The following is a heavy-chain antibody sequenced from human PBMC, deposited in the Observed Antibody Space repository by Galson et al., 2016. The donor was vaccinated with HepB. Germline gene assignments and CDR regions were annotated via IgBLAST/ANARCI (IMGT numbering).Heavy chain of an antibody. CDR2: ISWDGGFT. D-gene: IGHD3-3*01. Sequence: SLRLSCATSGFTFDDYTMHRVRLAPGKGLEWVSLISWDGGFTYYADSVQGRFTISRDNAKNSLYLQMNNLTAEDTAVYYCARDRSIFGVVVGDYYFDSWGQGTLVTVSS. CDR1: GFTFDDYT. V-gene: IGHV3-43*01. J-gene: IGHJ4*02. CDR3: ARDRSIFGVVVGDYYFDS.